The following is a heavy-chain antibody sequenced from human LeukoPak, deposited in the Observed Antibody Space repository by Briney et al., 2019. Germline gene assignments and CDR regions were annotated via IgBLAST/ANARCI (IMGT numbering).Heavy chain of an antibody. CDR2: TYYRSKWNK. Sequence: SQTLSLTCAISGDSVSSNSAAWNWIRQSPSRGLEWLGRTYYRSKWNKNYAASVKSRITINPDTSKNQLSLQLNSVTPEDTAVYYCARGYMGTTDYRGQGTLVIVSS. D-gene: IGHD1-7*01. CDR1: GDSVSSNSAA. CDR3: ARGYMGTTDY. V-gene: IGHV6-1*01. J-gene: IGHJ4*02.